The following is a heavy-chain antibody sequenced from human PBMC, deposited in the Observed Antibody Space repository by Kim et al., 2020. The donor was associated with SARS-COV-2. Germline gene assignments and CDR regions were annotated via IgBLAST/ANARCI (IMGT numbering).Heavy chain of an antibody. V-gene: IGHV3-23*01. Sequence: GGSLRLSCAASGFTFSSYAMSWVRQAPGKGLEWVSGISGTGGSSGSTYYTDSVKGRFTISRDNSKNTLYLQMNSLRAEDTAVYYCARGEQWLVLNHYALDVWGQGTTVTVSS. J-gene: IGHJ6*02. CDR3: ARGEQWLVLNHYALDV. D-gene: IGHD6-19*01. CDR1: GFTFSSYA. CDR2: ISGTGGSSGST.